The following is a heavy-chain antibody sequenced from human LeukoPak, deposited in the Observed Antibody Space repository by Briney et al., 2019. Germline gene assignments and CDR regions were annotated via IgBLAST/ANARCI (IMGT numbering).Heavy chain of an antibody. Sequence: SETLSLTCAVYGGFFRDYYWIWIRQPPGKGQEWIGEISHSGITHYNPSLKSRVTISVDTSKNQFSLKLSSVTAADTAVYFCARARNYYDSSDYYYEGDAFDIWGQGTMVTVSS. D-gene: IGHD3-22*01. J-gene: IGHJ3*02. CDR3: ARARNYYDSSDYYYEGDAFDI. CDR2: ISHSGIT. CDR1: GGFFRDYY. V-gene: IGHV4-34*01.